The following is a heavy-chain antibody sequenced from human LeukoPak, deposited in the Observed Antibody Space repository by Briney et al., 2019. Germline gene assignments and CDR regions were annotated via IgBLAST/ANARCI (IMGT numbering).Heavy chain of an antibody. J-gene: IGHJ4*02. D-gene: IGHD2-15*01. CDR3: ASVVWP. CDR2: INHSGST. Sequence: PSETLSLTCAVYGGSFSGYYWSWIRQPPGPGLQWIGEINHSGSTNYNPSLKSRVTISVDTSKNQFSLKLSSVTAADTAVYYCASVVWPWGQGTLVSVSS. V-gene: IGHV4-34*01. CDR1: GGSFSGYY.